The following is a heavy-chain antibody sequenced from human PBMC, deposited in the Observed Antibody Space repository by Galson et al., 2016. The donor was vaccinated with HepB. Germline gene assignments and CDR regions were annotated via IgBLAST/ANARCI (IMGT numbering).Heavy chain of an antibody. CDR2: IFWDDDQ. CDR3: AHRGLHDTSGYSYSPFDF. CDR1: GFSLSSNGVG. Sequence: PALVKPPQTLTLTCTVSGFSLSSNGVGVGWIRQPPGKALEWLALIFWDDDQRYNPSLKNRVTVTKDTSKNQVVLIVTDMDPVDTATYFCAHRGLHDTSGYSYSPFDFWGQGILVTVSS. J-gene: IGHJ4*02. V-gene: IGHV2-5*02. D-gene: IGHD5-18*01.